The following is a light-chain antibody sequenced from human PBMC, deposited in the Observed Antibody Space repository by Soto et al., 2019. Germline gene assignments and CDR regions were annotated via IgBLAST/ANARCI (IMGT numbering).Light chain of an antibody. CDR1: QSVSSY. CDR3: LQRSNWLT. V-gene: IGKV3-11*01. J-gene: IGKJ4*01. Sequence: EIVLTQSPGTLSLSPGERATLSCRASQSVSSYLAWYQQKPGQAPRLLIYGASNRATGIPARFSGSGSGTDFTLTISSLEPEDSAVYYCLQRSNWLTFGGGTKVEIK. CDR2: GAS.